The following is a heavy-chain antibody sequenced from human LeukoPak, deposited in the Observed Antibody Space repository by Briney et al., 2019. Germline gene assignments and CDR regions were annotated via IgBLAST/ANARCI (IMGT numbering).Heavy chain of an antibody. CDR2: ISSSGSTI. D-gene: IGHD3-16*02. Sequence: PGGSLRLSCAASGFTFSDYYMSWIRQAPGKGLEWVSYISSSGSTIYYADSVKVRFTISRDNAKNSLYLQMNSLRAEDTAVYYCARDVDDYVWGSYRYTDYWGQGTLVTVSS. V-gene: IGHV3-11*01. CDR3: ARDVDDYVWGSYRYTDY. CDR1: GFTFSDYY. J-gene: IGHJ4*02.